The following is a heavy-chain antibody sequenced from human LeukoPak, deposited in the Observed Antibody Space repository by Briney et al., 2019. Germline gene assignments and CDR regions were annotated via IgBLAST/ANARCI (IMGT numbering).Heavy chain of an antibody. J-gene: IGHJ4*02. Sequence: SGTLSLTCAVSGGSISSSNWWSRVRQPQGKGLEWIGEIYHSGSTNYNPSLKSRVTISVDKSKNQFSLKLSSVTAADTAVYYCARSKWIAAAGGRLYYFDYWGQGTLVTVSS. V-gene: IGHV4-4*02. CDR2: IYHSGST. D-gene: IGHD6-13*01. CDR1: GGSISSSNW. CDR3: ARSKWIAAAGGRLYYFDY.